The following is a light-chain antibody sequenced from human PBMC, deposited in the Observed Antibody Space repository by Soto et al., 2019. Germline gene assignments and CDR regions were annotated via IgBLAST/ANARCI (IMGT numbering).Light chain of an antibody. J-gene: IGKJ1*01. Sequence: DIELTQSPATLSLSPGERGTISCRASESVTNYLAWYQQKPGQAPRLLVYDVSNRATGIPARFSGGGSGTDFTLTISNLEPEDFAVYYCQQRSDWPWTFGQGTKVEIK. CDR3: QQRSDWPWT. CDR1: ESVTNY. CDR2: DVS. V-gene: IGKV3-11*01.